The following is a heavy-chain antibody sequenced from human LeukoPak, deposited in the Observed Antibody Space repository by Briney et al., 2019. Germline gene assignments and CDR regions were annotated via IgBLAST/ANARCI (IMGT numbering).Heavy chain of an antibody. J-gene: IGHJ4*02. CDR3: ARGTLKAAATDFDY. D-gene: IGHD6-13*01. Sequence: GGSLRLSCAASGFTFSSYGMHWVRQAPGKGLEWVAVIWYDGSKKYYADSVKGRFTISRDNSKNTLYLQMNSLRAEDTALYYCARGTLKAAATDFDYWGQGTLVTVSS. CDR2: IWYDGSKK. V-gene: IGHV3-33*01. CDR1: GFTFSSYG.